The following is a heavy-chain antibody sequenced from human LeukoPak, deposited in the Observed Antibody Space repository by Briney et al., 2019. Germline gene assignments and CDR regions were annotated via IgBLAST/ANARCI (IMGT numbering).Heavy chain of an antibody. CDR1: GITFRNYG. V-gene: IGHV3-33*01. J-gene: IGHJ6*03. CDR3: ATSRGSYYMDV. Sequence: PGGSLRLSCAASGITFRNYGFHWVRQAPGKGLEWVAIIWYDGSNEYYADSVKGRFTISRDNSKNTLYLQMNSLRAEDTAVYYCATSRGSYYMDVWGNGTTVTVSS. CDR2: IWYDGSNE. D-gene: IGHD1-26*01.